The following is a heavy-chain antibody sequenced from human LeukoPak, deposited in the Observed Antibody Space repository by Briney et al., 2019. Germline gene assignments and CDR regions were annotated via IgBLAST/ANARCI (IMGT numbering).Heavy chain of an antibody. CDR2: IRYDGSNK. CDR1: GFTFSSYG. CDR3: AKAYGGGKFVPTKPLDY. V-gene: IGHV3-30*02. Sequence: GGSLRLSCAASGFTFSSYGMHWVRQAPGKGLEWVAFIRYDGSNKYYADSVKGRFTISRDNSKNTLYLQMNSLRAEDTAVYYCAKAYGGGKFVPTKPLDYWGQGTLVTVSS. J-gene: IGHJ4*02. D-gene: IGHD4-23*01.